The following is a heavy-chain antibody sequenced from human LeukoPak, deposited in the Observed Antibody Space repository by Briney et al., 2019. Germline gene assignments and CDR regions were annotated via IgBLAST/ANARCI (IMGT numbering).Heavy chain of an antibody. Sequence: ESLKISCKASGYTFTNYWIGWVRHTPGKGLGWMGIIHPGDSDTSYRTSFQGQVTISVDESTTTAYLHWTSLKASDTAIYYCARHAGYCTGGKCYSFYYFDYWGQGTLVTVSS. V-gene: IGHV5-51*01. D-gene: IGHD2-15*01. CDR1: GYTFTNYW. CDR3: ARHAGYCTGGKCYSFYYFDY. J-gene: IGHJ4*02. CDR2: IHPGDSDT.